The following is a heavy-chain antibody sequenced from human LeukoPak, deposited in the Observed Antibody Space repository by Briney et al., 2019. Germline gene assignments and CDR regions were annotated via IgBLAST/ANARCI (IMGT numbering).Heavy chain of an antibody. Sequence: GGSLRLSCAASGFTLSNYDMNWVRQAPGKGLEWVSSISTSSRYIYYKDSVRGRFTISRDNAKNSLYLQMNSLRAEDTAMYYCAKGITGNVRFDHWGQGTLVTVSS. D-gene: IGHD1-20*01. CDR1: GFTLSNYD. CDR3: AKGITGNVRFDH. J-gene: IGHJ4*02. CDR2: ISTSSRYI. V-gene: IGHV3-21*01.